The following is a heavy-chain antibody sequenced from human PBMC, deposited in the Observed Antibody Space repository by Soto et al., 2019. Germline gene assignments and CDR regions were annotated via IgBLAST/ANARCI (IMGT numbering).Heavy chain of an antibody. D-gene: IGHD3-10*01. J-gene: IGHJ6*02. Sequence: QMQLVQSGPEVKKPGTSVKVSCKASGFTFTSSAMQWVRQARGQRLEWIGWIVVNSGNTNYAQKFQERVTITRDMSTSTAYMELRSLRSEDTAVYYCAADWHYGSGSYYAYCYGMDVWGQGTTVTVSS. CDR3: AADWHYGSGSYYAYCYGMDV. CDR2: IVVNSGNT. CDR1: GFTFTSSA. V-gene: IGHV1-58*02.